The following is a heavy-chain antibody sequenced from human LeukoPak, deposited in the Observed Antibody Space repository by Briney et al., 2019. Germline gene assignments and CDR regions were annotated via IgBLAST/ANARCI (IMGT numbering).Heavy chain of an antibody. CDR2: INHSGST. Sequence: SETLSLTCAVYGGSFSGYYRSWIRQPPGKGLEWIGEINHSGSTNYNPSLKSRVTISVDTSKNQFSLKLSSVTAADTAVYYCAPTYDSSGSTTGGWFDPWGQGTLVTVSS. CDR3: APTYDSSGSTTGGWFDP. D-gene: IGHD3-22*01. J-gene: IGHJ5*02. V-gene: IGHV4-34*01. CDR1: GGSFSGYY.